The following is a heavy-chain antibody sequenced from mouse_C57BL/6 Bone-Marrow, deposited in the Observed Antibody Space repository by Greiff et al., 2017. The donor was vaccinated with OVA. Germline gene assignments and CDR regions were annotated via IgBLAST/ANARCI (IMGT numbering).Heavy chain of an antibody. V-gene: IGHV1-18*01. CDR1: GYTFTDYN. J-gene: IGHJ3*01. D-gene: IGHD4-1*01. CDR2: INPNNGGT. CDR3: ARLGPFAY. Sequence: VQLQQSGPELVKPGASVKIPCKASGYTFTDYNMDWVKQSHGKSLEWIGDINPNNGGTIYNQKFKSKATLTVDKPSSTAYMQLSSLTSEDSAVYYCARLGPFAYWGQGTLVTVSA.